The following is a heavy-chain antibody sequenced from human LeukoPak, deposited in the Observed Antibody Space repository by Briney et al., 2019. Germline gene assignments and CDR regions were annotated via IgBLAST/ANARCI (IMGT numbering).Heavy chain of an antibody. J-gene: IGHJ4*02. CDR2: IYPGDSDT. V-gene: IGHV5-51*01. D-gene: IGHD3-9*01. CDR3: ARLRGYDILTVSPFDY. CDR1: GYSFTSYW. Sequence: GESLKISCKGSGYSFTSYWIGWVRQMPGKGLEWMGIIYPGDSDTRYSPSFQGQVTISADKSISTAYLQWSSLKASDTAMYYCARLRGYDILTVSPFDYWGQGTLVTVSS.